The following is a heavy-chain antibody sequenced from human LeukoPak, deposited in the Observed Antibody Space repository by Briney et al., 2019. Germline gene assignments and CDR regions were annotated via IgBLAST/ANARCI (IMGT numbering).Heavy chain of an antibody. CDR2: INPNSGGT. CDR3: ARDMRVGWELLRAFDI. Sequence: GASVKVSCKASGYTFTGYYMHWVRQAPGQGLEWMGWINPNSGGTNYAQKFQGRVTMTRDTSISTAYMELSRLRSDDTAVYYCARDMRVGWELLRAFDIWGQGTMVTVSS. V-gene: IGHV1-2*02. J-gene: IGHJ3*02. CDR1: GYTFTGYY. D-gene: IGHD1-26*01.